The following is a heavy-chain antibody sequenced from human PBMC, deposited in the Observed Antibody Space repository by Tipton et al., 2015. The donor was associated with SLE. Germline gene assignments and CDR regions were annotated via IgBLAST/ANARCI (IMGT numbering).Heavy chain of an antibody. Sequence: TLSLTCPVSGCSISRGSYYWGWFRQPPGKGLEWIGSINYSGSTYSNPSLKSRVTISVDTSKNQFSLKLSSVTAADTAVYYCARTINDFWTNWGQGALVTVSS. CDR1: GCSISRGSYY. V-gene: IGHV4-39*01. CDR3: ARTINDFWTN. CDR2: INYSGST. D-gene: IGHD3-3*01. J-gene: IGHJ4*02.